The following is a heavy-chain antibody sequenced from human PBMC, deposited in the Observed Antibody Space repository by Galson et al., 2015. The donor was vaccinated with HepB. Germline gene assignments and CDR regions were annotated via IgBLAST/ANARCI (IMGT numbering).Heavy chain of an antibody. V-gene: IGHV3-23*01. CDR3: AKLRGGSYGHYYGMDV. D-gene: IGHD1-26*01. CDR1: GFTFSSYA. Sequence: SLRLSCAASGFTFSSYAMIWVRQAPGEGLEWVSTISGSGGGTYYADSVKGQFTISRDNSKNTVYLQMNSLRAEDTAVYYCAKLRGGSYGHYYGMDVWGQGTTVTVSS. CDR2: ISGSGGGT. J-gene: IGHJ6*02.